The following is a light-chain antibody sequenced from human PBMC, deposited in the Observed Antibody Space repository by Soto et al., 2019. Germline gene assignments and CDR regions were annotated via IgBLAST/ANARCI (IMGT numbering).Light chain of an antibody. CDR3: SSYTSSSTRV. CDR1: SSDVGGYNY. CDR2: EVS. Sequence: QSALTQPASVSGSPRQSITISCTGTSSDVGGYNYVSWYQQHPGKAPKLMIYEVSNRPSGVSNRFSGSKSGNTASLTISGLQAEDEADYYCSSYTSSSTRVFVGGTKLTVL. V-gene: IGLV2-14*01. J-gene: IGLJ3*02.